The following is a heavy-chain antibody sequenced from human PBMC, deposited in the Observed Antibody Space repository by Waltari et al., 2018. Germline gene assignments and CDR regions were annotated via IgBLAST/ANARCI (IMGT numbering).Heavy chain of an antibody. CDR3: ARAGRITMIVVVIRTGACDI. CDR2: IYYSGST. D-gene: IGHD3-22*01. J-gene: IGHJ3*02. CDR1: GGSISRHY. V-gene: IGHV4-59*11. Sequence: QVQLQESGPGLVKPSETLSLTCTVSGGSISRHYWSWIRQPPGKGLEWIGYIYYSGSTYYNPSLKSRVTISVDTSKNQFSLKLSSVTAADTAVYYCARAGRITMIVVVIRTGACDIWGQGTMVIVSS.